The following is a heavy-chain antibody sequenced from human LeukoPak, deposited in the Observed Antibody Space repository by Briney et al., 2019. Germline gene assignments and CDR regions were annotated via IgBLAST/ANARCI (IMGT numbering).Heavy chain of an antibody. Sequence: PSQTLSLTCTVSGGSISSSSYYWGWIRQPPGKGLEWIGSIYYSGSTYYNPSLKSRVTISVDTSKNQFSLKLSSVTAADTAVYYCARLYSSSWYNSYWGQGTLLTVSS. CDR2: IYYSGST. J-gene: IGHJ4*02. CDR1: GGSISSSSYY. CDR3: ARLYSSSWYNSY. V-gene: IGHV4-39*07. D-gene: IGHD6-13*01.